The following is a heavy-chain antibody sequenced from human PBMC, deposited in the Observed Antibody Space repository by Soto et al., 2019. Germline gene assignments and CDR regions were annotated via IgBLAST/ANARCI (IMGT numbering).Heavy chain of an antibody. CDR3: ARYYGSGSYYTEDY. J-gene: IGHJ4*02. CDR2: ISSSSSYI. Sequence: GGSLRLSCAASGFTFSSYSMKWVRQAPGKGLEWVSSISSSSSYIYYADSVKGRFTISRDNSKNTLYLQMNSLRAEDTAVYYCARYYGSGSYYTEDYWGQGTLVTVSS. D-gene: IGHD3-10*01. CDR1: GFTFSSYS. V-gene: IGHV3-21*04.